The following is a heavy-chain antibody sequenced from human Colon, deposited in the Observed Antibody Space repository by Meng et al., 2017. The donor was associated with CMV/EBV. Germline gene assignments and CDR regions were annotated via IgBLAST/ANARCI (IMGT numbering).Heavy chain of an antibody. Sequence: ASVTVSCKTSGYTFTDYGFTWVRQVPGQGLEYVGWINSFNAFSNYTQKLQGRVTLTTDTSTNTAYMELRSLSSDDTAIYYCARTFVGGVVVPLDYWGQGTLVTVSS. CDR1: GYTFTDYG. J-gene: IGHJ4*02. CDR3: ARTFVGGVVVPLDY. CDR2: INSFNAFS. V-gene: IGHV1-18*01. D-gene: IGHD3-3*01.